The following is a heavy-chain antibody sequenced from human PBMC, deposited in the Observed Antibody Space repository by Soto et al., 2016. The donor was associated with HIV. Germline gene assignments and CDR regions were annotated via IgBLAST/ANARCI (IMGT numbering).Heavy chain of an antibody. D-gene: IGHD6-19*01. J-gene: IGHJ4*02. CDR3: AVYIAVAGLYYFDY. V-gene: IGHV4-31*03. Sequence: QVQLQESGPGLVKPSQTLSLTCTVSGGSISSGGYYWSWIRQHAGKGLEWIGYIYYSGSTYYNPSLKSRVTISVDTSKNQFSLKLSSVTAADTAVYYCAVYIAVAGLYYFDYWGQGTWSPSPQ. CDR2: IYYSGST. CDR1: GGSISSGGYY.